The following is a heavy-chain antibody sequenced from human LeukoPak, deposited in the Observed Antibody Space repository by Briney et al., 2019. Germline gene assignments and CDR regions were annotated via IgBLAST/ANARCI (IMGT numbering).Heavy chain of an antibody. Sequence: SETLSLTCTVSGGSISSYYWRWIRQPPGKGLEWIGYMYYSGSTNYNPSLKSRVTISVDTPKNQFSLKLSSVTAADTAVYYCAREYCGGDCYSGYYYMDVSGKGTTVTVSS. V-gene: IGHV4-59*12. J-gene: IGHJ6*03. CDR3: AREYCGGDCYSGYYYMDV. D-gene: IGHD2-21*01. CDR1: GGSISSYY. CDR2: MYYSGST.